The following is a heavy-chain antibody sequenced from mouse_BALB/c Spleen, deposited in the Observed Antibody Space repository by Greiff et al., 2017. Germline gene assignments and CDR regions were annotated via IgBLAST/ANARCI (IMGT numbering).Heavy chain of an antibody. Sequence: VKLQESGPGLVAPSQSLSITCTVSGFSLTSYGVHWVRQPPGKGLEWLGVIWAGGSTNYNSALMSRLSISKDNSKSQVFLKMNSLQTDDTAMYYCAKHLWFAYWGQGTLVTVSA. CDR2: IWAGGST. V-gene: IGHV2-9*02. CDR1: GFSLTSYG. J-gene: IGHJ3*01. CDR3: AKHLWFAY.